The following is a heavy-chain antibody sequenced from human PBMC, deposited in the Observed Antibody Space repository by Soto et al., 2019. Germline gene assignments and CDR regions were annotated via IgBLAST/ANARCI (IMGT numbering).Heavy chain of an antibody. CDR2: IYPGGSAT. V-gene: IGHV5-51*01. CDR3: PRRGLATHYYSGMDV. Sequence: PGASLKVSCKGFGYSSTSYWIGCARQMPGKGLEWMGLIYPGGSATRYSPSAQGQVTITAAKSITTGYLQWSSLKASDTAMYYCPRRGLATHYYSGMDVWGQGTTVTVSS. J-gene: IGHJ6*02. CDR1: GYSSTSYW. D-gene: IGHD3-3*02.